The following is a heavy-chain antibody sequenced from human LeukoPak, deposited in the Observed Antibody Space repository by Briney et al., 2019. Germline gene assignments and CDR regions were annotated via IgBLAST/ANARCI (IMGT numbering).Heavy chain of an antibody. CDR1: GYTLTELS. V-gene: IGHV1-24*01. CDR3: ATVGYYYDSSGSPLEFDY. CDR2: FDPEDGET. J-gene: IGHJ4*02. Sequence: ASVKVSCKVSGYTLTELSMHWVRQAPGKGLEWMGGFDPEDGETIYAQKFQGRVTMTEDTSTDTAYMELSSLRSEDTAVYYCATVGYYYDSSGSPLEFDYWGQGTLVTVSS. D-gene: IGHD3-22*01.